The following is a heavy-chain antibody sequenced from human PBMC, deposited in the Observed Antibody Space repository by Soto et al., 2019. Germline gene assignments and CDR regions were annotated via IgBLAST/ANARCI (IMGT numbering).Heavy chain of an antibody. V-gene: IGHV4-28*01. CDR1: GYSIGSSNW. D-gene: IGHD1-26*01. Sequence: SETLSLTCSVSGYSIGSSNWWGWIRQPPGKGLEWIGYIYYSGSTYYNPSLKSRVTMSVDTSKNQFSLKLSSVTAVDTAVYYCARKPPGGAFDIWGQGTMVTVSS. CDR3: ARKPPGGAFDI. J-gene: IGHJ3*02. CDR2: IYYSGST.